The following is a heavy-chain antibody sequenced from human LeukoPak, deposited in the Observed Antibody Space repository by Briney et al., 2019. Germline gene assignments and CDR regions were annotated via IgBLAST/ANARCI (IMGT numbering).Heavy chain of an antibody. V-gene: IGHV3-48*02. CDR3: AGYFQL. CDR1: GLTLSSYS. J-gene: IGHJ1*01. Sequence: GSLRLSFAASGLTLSSYSMNWVRQAPGKGLEWVSYISSGSSTKHYADSVKGRFTISRDNAKNSLYLQMNGLRDEDTAVYYCAGYFQLWGQGTLVSVSS. CDR2: ISSGSSTK.